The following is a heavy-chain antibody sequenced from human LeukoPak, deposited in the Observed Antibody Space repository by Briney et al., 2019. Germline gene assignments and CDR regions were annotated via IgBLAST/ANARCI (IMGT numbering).Heavy chain of an antibody. V-gene: IGHV4-4*07. CDR3: ARRRDTRGYSYGRHPYYFDY. CDR2: IYTSGST. Sequence: SETLSLTCTVSGGSISSYYWSWIRQPAGKGLEWIGRIYTSGSTNYNPSLKSRVTMSVDTSKNQFSLKLSSVTAADTAVYYCARRRDTRGYSYGRHPYYFDYWGQGTLVTVSS. CDR1: GGSISSYY. D-gene: IGHD5-18*01. J-gene: IGHJ4*02.